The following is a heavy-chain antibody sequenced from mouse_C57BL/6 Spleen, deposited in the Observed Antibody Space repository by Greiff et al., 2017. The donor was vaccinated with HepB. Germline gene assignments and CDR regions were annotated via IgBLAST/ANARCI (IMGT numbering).Heavy chain of an antibody. D-gene: IGHD1-1*01. V-gene: IGHV1-26*01. CDR1: GYTFTDYY. J-gene: IGHJ3*01. CDR3: ARYYYGSSYLFAY. CDR2: INPNNGGT. Sequence: EVQLQQSGPELVKPGASVKISCKASGYTFTDYYMNWVKQSHGKSLEWIGDINPNNGGTSYNQKFKGKATLTVDKSSSTAYMELRSLTSEDSAVYYCARYYYGSSYLFAYWGQGTLVTVSA.